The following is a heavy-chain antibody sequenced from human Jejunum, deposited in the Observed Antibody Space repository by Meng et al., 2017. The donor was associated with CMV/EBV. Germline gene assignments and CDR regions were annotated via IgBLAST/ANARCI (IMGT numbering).Heavy chain of an antibody. CDR1: GFIFSNAW. V-gene: IGHV3-15*01. CDR3: TTRWSGGDY. J-gene: IGHJ4*02. D-gene: IGHD3-3*01. CDR2: IQTKTDGGTT. Sequence: EVQLXXXXXGLGXPXXXLRLSCAASGFIFSNAWMTWVRQAPGKGLEWVGRIQTKTDGGTTECAAPVKGRFIISRDDSENTVYLQMNSLKTEDTAVYYCTTRWSGGDYWGQGTLVTVSS.